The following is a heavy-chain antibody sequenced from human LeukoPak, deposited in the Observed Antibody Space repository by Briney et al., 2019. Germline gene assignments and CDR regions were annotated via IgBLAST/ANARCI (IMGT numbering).Heavy chain of an antibody. Sequence: PSQTLSLTCAVSGGSISSGGYSWSWIRQPPGKGLEWIGYIYYSGSTYYNPSLKSRVAISVDTSENQFSLKLSSVTAADTAVYYCATDPLGYCSGSTCYNDAFDIWGQGTLVTVSS. J-gene: IGHJ3*02. V-gene: IGHV4-30-2*01. CDR2: IYYSGST. D-gene: IGHD2-15*01. CDR3: ATDPLGYCSGSTCYNDAFDI. CDR1: GGSISSGGYS.